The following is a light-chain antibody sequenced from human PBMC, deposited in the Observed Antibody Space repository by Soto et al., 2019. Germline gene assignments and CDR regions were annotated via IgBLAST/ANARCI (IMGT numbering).Light chain of an antibody. CDR2: DAS. CDR1: QSISIY. J-gene: IGKJ5*01. CDR3: QQRSNWPIT. V-gene: IGKV3-11*01. Sequence: EIVLTQSPATLSLSPGERATLSCRASQSISIYLAWYQQKPGQAPRLLIYDASNRATAIPARFSGSASGTDFTLTISSLEPEDFAVYYCQQRSNWPITFGQGTRLEIK.